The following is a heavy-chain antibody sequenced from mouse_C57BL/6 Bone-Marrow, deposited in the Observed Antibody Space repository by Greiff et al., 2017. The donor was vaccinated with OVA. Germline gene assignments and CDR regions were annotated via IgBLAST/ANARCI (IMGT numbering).Heavy chain of an antibody. CDR2: IYPGSGNT. D-gene: IGHD3-1*01. CDR1: GYSFTSYY. V-gene: IGHV1-66*01. CDR3: AKGHSRDY. Sequence: VKLVESGPELVKPGASVKISCKASGYSFTSYYIHWVKQRPGQGLEWIGWIYPGSGNTKYNEKFKGKATLTADTSSSTAYMQLSSLTSEDSAVYYCAKGHSRDYWGQGTTLTVSS. J-gene: IGHJ2*01.